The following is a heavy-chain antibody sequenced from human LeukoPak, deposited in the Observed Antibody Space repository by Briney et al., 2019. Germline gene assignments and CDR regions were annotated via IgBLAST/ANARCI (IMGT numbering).Heavy chain of an antibody. D-gene: IGHD3-10*01. Sequence: PGGSLRLSCAASGFTFRSYEMNWVRQAPGKRLEWVSFISTGDSTISYADSVKGRFTISRDNAKNSLFLQMNSLRAEDTAVYYCARGNTYFDYWGQGTLVTVSS. V-gene: IGHV3-48*03. CDR2: ISTGDSTI. CDR3: ARGNTYFDY. CDR1: GFTFRSYE. J-gene: IGHJ4*02.